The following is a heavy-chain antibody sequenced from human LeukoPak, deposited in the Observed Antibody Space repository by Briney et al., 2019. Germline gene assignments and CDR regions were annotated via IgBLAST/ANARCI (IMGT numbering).Heavy chain of an antibody. D-gene: IGHD3-3*01. CDR3: ATDRGWRTSGYYLYYFEY. V-gene: IGHV3-74*01. J-gene: IGHJ4*02. CDR2: INDVGSDS. CDR1: GFTFSSYW. Sequence: GGSLRLSCAASGFTFSSYWMSWVRQAPGKGLVWVGRINDVGSDSSYVDSVKGRFTISRDNTMNSLYLQMSSLRAEDTAVYYCATDRGWRTSGYYLYYFEYWGQGTLVTYSS.